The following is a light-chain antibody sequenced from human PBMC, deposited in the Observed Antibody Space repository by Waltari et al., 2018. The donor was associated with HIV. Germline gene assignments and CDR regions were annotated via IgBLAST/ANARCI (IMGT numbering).Light chain of an antibody. V-gene: IGLV1-44*01. CDR2: SNN. CDR3: AAWDDSLNGVV. CDR1: SPNIGSNT. Sequence: QSVLTQPPSASGTPGQTGTISCSGSSPNIGSNTVNWYQQLPRTAPKLLIYSNNQRHSGVPDRFSGSKSGTSASLAISGLQSEDEADYYCAAWDDSLNGVVFGGGTKLTVL. J-gene: IGLJ2*01.